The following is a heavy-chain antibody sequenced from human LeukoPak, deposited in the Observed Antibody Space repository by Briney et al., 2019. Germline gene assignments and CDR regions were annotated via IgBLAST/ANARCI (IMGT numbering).Heavy chain of an antibody. J-gene: IGHJ1*01. CDR3: ARGPVSVRPGIAAAGTYFQH. Sequence: GGSLRLSCAASGFTFSSYAMHWVRQAPGKGLEYVSAISSNGGSTYYANSVKGRFTISRDNSKNTLYLQMGSLRAEDMAVYYCARGPVSVRPGIAAAGTYFQHWGQGTLVTVSS. CDR2: ISSNGGST. V-gene: IGHV3-64*01. D-gene: IGHD6-13*01. CDR1: GFTFSSYA.